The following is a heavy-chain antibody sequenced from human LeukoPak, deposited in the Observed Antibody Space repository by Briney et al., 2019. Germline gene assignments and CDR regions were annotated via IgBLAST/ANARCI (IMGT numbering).Heavy chain of an antibody. D-gene: IGHD3-3*01. CDR3: ARVYRDDFWSGYSTHFDY. CDR1: GGSISNYY. V-gene: IGHV4-59*01. J-gene: IGHJ4*02. CDR2: INYSGGA. Sequence: SETLSLTCTVSGGSISNYYWSWIRQPPGKGLEWIGYINYSGGANYNPSLKSRVTISVDTSKNQFSLKLTSVTAADTAVYYCARVYRDDFWSGYSTHFDYWGQGTLVTVSS.